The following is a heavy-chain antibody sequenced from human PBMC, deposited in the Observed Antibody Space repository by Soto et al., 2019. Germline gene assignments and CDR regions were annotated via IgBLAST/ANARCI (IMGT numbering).Heavy chain of an antibody. V-gene: IGHV1-46*01. Sequence: QVQLVQSGAEVKKPGASVKVSCKASGYTFSSYYIHWVRQAPGQGLEWIGIINPNGGSTNYAQNLKGRLTLTRDTATGTGYMDLSALTSDDPAMYYRARGLGPGYCWGQGTLVTVSS. CDR2: INPNGGST. CDR3: ARGLGPGYC. J-gene: IGHJ4*02. CDR1: GYTFSSYY.